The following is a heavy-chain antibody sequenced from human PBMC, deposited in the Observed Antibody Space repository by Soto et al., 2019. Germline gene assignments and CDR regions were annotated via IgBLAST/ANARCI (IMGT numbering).Heavy chain of an antibody. V-gene: IGHV3-33*01. J-gene: IGHJ6*02. Sequence: PGGSLRLSCAASGFTFSSYGMHWVRHAPGKGLEWVAVIWYDGSKKYYADSVKGRFTISRDNSKNTLYLQMNSLRAEDTAVYYCARDRSAYYDCWSGDYYYYGMAVWGQGTTVTVSS. CDR3: ARDRSAYYDCWSGDYYYYGMAV. D-gene: IGHD3-3*01. CDR1: GFTFSSYG. CDR2: IWYDGSKK.